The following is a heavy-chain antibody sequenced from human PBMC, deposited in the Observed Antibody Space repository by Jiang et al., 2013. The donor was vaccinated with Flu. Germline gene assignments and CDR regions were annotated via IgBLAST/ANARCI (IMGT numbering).Heavy chain of an antibody. CDR2: INPNSGGT. CDR1: TGYY. Sequence: TGYYMHWVRQAPGQGLEWMGWINPNSGGTNYAQKFQGRVTMTRDTSISTAYMELSRLRSDDTAVYYCARSPPRYCSSTSCSRGWFDPWGQGTLVTVSS. J-gene: IGHJ5*02. V-gene: IGHV1-2*02. CDR3: ARSPPRYCSSTSCSRGWFDP. D-gene: IGHD2-2*01.